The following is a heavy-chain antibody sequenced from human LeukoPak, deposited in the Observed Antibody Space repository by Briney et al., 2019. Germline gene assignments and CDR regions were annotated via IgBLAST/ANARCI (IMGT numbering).Heavy chain of an antibody. V-gene: IGHV3-20*04. Sequence: GGSLRLSCAASGFTFSSYWMSWVRQAPGKGLEWVSGINWNGGSTGYADSVKGRFTTSRDNAKNSLYLQMNSLRAEDTALYYCARDGGIAVAGAPDYYFDYWGQGTLVTVSS. D-gene: IGHD6-19*01. CDR3: ARDGGIAVAGAPDYYFDY. J-gene: IGHJ4*02. CDR1: GFTFSSYW. CDR2: INWNGGST.